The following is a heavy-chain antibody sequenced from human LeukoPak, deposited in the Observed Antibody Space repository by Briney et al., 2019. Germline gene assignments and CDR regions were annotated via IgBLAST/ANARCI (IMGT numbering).Heavy chain of an antibody. J-gene: IGHJ6*03. CDR1: GFMFRDCG. CDR3: AKDPGATAWGYYMDV. Sequence: AGGSLRLSCAASGFMFRDCGMHWVRQAPGKGLEWVSIIWNDGRSEHYADSVQGRFSVSRDNSDNTLYLHMTHLRPDDTAVYYCAKDPGATAWGYYMDVWGTGTTVTVSS. V-gene: IGHV3-30*02. D-gene: IGHD7-27*01. CDR2: IWNDGRSE.